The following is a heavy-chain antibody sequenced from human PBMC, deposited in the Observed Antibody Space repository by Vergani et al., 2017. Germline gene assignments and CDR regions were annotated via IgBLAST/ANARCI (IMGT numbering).Heavy chain of an antibody. J-gene: IGHJ4*02. Sequence: QLQLQESGSGLVKPSQTLSLTCAVSGGSISSGGYSWSWIRQPPGKGLEWMGYVSFRGDTLYDPSVKGRMTISLNTSSNQFSLYLTSVTAADTAVYYCARSRIYYGAGSPDYWGQGTLVTVSS. V-gene: IGHV4-30-2*02. CDR2: VSFRGDT. CDR3: ARSRIYYGAGSPDY. CDR1: GGSISSGGYS. D-gene: IGHD3-10*01.